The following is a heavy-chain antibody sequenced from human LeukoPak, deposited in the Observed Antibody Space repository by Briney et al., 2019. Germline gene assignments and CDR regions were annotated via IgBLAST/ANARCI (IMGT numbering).Heavy chain of an antibody. CDR3: ARAPLYYYDSSGYPYTWFDP. CDR1: GGSLSGYY. CDR2: INHSGGA. V-gene: IGHV4-34*01. D-gene: IGHD3-22*01. J-gene: IGHJ5*02. Sequence: SETLSRTCAVYGGSLSGYYWTWVRQPPGKGLEWIGEINHSGGANYSPSLKSRVTISLDTSKNQFSLRLTSVTAADTAVYYCARAPLYYYDSSGYPYTWFDPWGQGTLVTVSS.